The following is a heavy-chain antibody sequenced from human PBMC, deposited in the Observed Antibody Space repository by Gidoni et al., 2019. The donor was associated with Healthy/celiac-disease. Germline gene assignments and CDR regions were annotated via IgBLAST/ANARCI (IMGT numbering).Heavy chain of an antibody. J-gene: IGHJ3*02. V-gene: IGHV3-13*01. CDR1: GFPFSSYD. D-gene: IGHD1-26*01. CDR3: ARVGLIVGARGAFDI. Sequence: EVQLVESGGGLVQPGGSLRLSCAASGFPFSSYDMHWVRQATGKGLEWVSAIGTAGDTYYPGSVKGRFTISRENAKNSLYLQMNSLRAGDTAVYYCARVGLIVGARGAFDIWGQGTMVTVSS. CDR2: IGTAGDT.